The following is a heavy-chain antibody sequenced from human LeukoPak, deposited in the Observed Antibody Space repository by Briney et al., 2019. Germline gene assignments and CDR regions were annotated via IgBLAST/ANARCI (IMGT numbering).Heavy chain of an antibody. CDR1: RGSISNYY. D-gene: IGHD1-26*01. Sequence: SETLSLTCTVSRGSISNYYWGWIRQPPGKGLEWIGYIYYSGSTNYNPSLQGRVTISVDTSKNQFSLKLSSVTAADTALYYCSRRMAGAYGSWLDYWGQGTPVTVSS. CDR2: IYYSGST. J-gene: IGHJ4*02. V-gene: IGHV4-59*08. CDR3: SRRMAGAYGSWLDY.